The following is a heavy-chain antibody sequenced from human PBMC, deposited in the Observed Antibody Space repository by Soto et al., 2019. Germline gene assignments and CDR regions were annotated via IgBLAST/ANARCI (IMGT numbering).Heavy chain of an antibody. CDR2: ISNSSSTK. J-gene: IGHJ6*03. D-gene: IGHD5-18*01. CDR1: GFTFSSYS. Sequence: GGSLRLSCAASGFTFSSYSMNWVRQAPGKGLEWVSYISNSSSTKYYADSVKGRFTISRDNSKNTLYLQMNSLRADDTAVYYCARVVIRDTAMVTYYYYYYMDVWGKGTTVTVSS. CDR3: ARVVIRDTAMVTYYYYYYMDV. V-gene: IGHV3-48*01.